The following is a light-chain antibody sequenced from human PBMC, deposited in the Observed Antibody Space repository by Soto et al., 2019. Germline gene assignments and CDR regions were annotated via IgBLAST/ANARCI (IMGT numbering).Light chain of an antibody. J-gene: IGLJ2*01. CDR1: SSDVGGYNY. V-gene: IGLV2-14*01. Sequence: QSALTQPASVSGSPGQSITISCTGTSSDVGGYNYVSWYQQHPGKAPKLMIYEVSNRPSGVSNRFSGSKAGNTASLTISGLQDEDEADYYCSSYASSSNLVFGGGTKQTV. CDR3: SSYASSSNLV. CDR2: EVS.